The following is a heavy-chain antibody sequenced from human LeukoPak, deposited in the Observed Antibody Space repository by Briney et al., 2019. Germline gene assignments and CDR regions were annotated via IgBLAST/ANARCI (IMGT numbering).Heavy chain of an antibody. D-gene: IGHD2-2*01. J-gene: IGHJ5*02. CDR3: AVDCSSTSCYPNWFDP. Sequence: SVKVSCKASGYTFTSYAISWVRQAPGQGLDWMGGLIPIFGTANYAQKFQGRVTITADESTSTAYMELSTLRSEDTAVHYCAVDCSSTSCYPNWFDPWGQGTLVTVSS. V-gene: IGHV1-69*13. CDR1: GYTFTSYA. CDR2: LIPIFGTA.